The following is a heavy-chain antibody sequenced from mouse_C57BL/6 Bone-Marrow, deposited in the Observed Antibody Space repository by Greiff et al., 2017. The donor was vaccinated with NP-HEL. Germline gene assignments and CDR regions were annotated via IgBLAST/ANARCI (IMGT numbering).Heavy chain of an antibody. CDR1: GFSLTSYG. CDR2: IWSDGST. D-gene: IGHD2-3*01. V-gene: IGHV2-6*03. CDR3: ARDGYYVGDYAMDY. Sequence: QVQLKESGPGLVAPSPSLSITCTVSGFSLTSYGVHWVRQPPGKGLEWLVVIWSDGSTTYNSALNSRLSISKDNSKSQVFLKMNSLQTDDTAMYYGARDGYYVGDYAMDYWGQGTSVTVSS. J-gene: IGHJ4*01.